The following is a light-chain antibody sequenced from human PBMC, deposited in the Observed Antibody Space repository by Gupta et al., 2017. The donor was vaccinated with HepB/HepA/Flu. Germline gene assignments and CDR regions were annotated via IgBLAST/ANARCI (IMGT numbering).Light chain of an antibody. CDR3: GTWDTSRSSVV. CDR2: ENN. Sequence: SVFTLPPSVSAAPGQKVPISCSGSTSNIGNNYVSWYQQVPGTAPKLLIYENNQRLTGIPDRFSGSTSGTAAALYITGLQRGDEANYYCGTWDTSRSSVVFGGGTKVTVL. J-gene: IGLJ3*02. V-gene: IGLV1-51*02. CDR1: TSNIGNNY.